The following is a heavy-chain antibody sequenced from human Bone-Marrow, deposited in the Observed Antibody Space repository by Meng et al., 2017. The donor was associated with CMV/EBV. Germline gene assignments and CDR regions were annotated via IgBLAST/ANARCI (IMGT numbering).Heavy chain of an antibody. V-gene: IGHV1-46*01. D-gene: IGHD2-2*01. CDR3: AREREEGYFSSTSCYYGNWFDP. J-gene: IGHJ5*02. Sequence: ASVKVSCKASGYTFTSYYMHWVRQAPGQGLEWMGIINPSGGSTSDAQKFQGRVTMTRDTSTSTVYMELSSLRSEETAVYYCAREREEGYFSSTSCYYGNWFDPWGQGTLVTVSS. CDR2: INPSGGST. CDR1: GYTFTSYY.